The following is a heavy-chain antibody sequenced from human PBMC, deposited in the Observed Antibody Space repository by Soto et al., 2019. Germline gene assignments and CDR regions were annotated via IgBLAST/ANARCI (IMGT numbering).Heavy chain of an antibody. CDR3: ARAHYCTNGVCHRPTNLYYYYGMDV. J-gene: IGHJ6*01. D-gene: IGHD2-8*01. CDR2: ISYDGSNK. CDR1: GFTFSSYA. V-gene: IGHV3-30-3*01. Sequence: QVQLVESGGGVVQPGRSLRLSCAASGFTFSSYAMHWVRQAPGKGLEWVAVISYDGSNKYYADSVKGRFTISRDNSKNTLYLQMNSLRAEDTAVYYCARAHYCTNGVCHRPTNLYYYYGMDVW.